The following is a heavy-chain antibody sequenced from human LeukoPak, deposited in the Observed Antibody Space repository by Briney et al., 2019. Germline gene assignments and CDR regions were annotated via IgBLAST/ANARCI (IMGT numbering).Heavy chain of an antibody. V-gene: IGHV1-46*01. CDR1: GYTSTSYY. CDR2: INPSGGST. J-gene: IGHJ5*02. CDR3: VRDRPHNCFDP. Sequence: GASVKVSCKASGYTSTSYYMHWVRQAPGQGLEWMGIINPSGGSTSYAQKFQGRVTMTRDTSITTAYMELSSLRSDDTALYYCVRDRPHNCFDPWGQGTLVTVSS. D-gene: IGHD2-21*01.